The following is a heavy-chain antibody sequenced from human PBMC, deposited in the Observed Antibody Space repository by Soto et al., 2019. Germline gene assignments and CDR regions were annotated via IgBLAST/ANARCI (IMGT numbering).Heavy chain of an antibody. CDR1: GFTFGDYA. CDR3: ARGIWEMATIRPENY. J-gene: IGHJ4*02. Sequence: GGSLRLSCTGSGFTFGDYAMSWFRQAPGKGLEWAGFIRSKPYGVTAEYAASVKGRSTISRDDSKSIAYLQMNSLTTEDTAVYYCARGIWEMATIRPENYWGQGTPVTVSS. V-gene: IGHV3-49*03. CDR2: IRSKPYGVTA. D-gene: IGHD5-12*01.